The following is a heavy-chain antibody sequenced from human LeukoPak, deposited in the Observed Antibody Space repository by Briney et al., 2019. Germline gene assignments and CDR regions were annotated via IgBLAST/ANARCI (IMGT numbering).Heavy chain of an antibody. Sequence: GGSLRLSCAASGFTFSSYGMHWVRQAPGKGLDWVAFIHHDGSNKYYADSVRGRFTISRDNSKNTLYLQMNSLRAEDTAVYYCAKGSTVAEAYYYYYMDVWGKGTTVTVSS. J-gene: IGHJ6*03. CDR3: AKGSTVAEAYYYYYMDV. CDR2: IHHDGSNK. CDR1: GFTFSSYG. V-gene: IGHV3-30*02. D-gene: IGHD6-19*01.